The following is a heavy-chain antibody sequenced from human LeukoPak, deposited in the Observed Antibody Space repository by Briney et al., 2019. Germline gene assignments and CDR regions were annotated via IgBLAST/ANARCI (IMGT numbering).Heavy chain of an antibody. D-gene: IGHD6-19*01. CDR2: ISGSGGST. Sequence: GGSLRLSCAASGFTFNTYAMSWVRQAPGKGLEWVSGISGSGGSTDYADSVKGRFTISRDNSKNTLYLQMNSLRAEDTAVYYCAKDRTVTGPDAFDIWGQGTMVTVSS. V-gene: IGHV3-23*01. CDR1: GFTFNTYA. J-gene: IGHJ3*02. CDR3: AKDRTVTGPDAFDI.